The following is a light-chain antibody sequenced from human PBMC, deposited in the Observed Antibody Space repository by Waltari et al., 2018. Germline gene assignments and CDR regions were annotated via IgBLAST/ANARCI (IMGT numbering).Light chain of an antibody. V-gene: IGLV2-8*01. CDR3: CSYAGSSNSV. CDR2: DVS. Sequence: QSALTQPHSASGSPGQSVTISCTGTRGDVGSYNYVSWYQQEPGKGPKLIIYDVSKRPSGVPDRFSGSKSGNTASLTVSGLQAEDEADYYCCSYAGSSNSVFGGGTKLTVL. CDR1: RGDVGSYNY. J-gene: IGLJ3*02.